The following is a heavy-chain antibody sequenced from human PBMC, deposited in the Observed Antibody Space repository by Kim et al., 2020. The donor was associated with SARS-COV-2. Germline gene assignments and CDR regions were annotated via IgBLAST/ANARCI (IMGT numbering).Heavy chain of an antibody. Sequence: GGSLRLSCAASGFTFSSYAMSWVRQAPGKGLEWVSAISGSGGSTYYADSVKGRFTISRDNSKNTLYLQMNSLRAEDTAVYYCAKDRLSSSRQGSSYCYGMDVWGPGTTVTVSS. D-gene: IGHD6-13*01. CDR1: GFTFSSYA. CDR2: ISGSGGST. CDR3: AKDRLSSSRQGSSYCYGMDV. J-gene: IGHJ6*02. V-gene: IGHV3-23*01.